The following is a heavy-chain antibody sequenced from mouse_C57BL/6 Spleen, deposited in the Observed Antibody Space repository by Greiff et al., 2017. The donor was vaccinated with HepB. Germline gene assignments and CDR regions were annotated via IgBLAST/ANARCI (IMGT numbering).Heavy chain of an antibody. J-gene: IGHJ2*01. CDR1: GYTFTSYG. CDR2: IYPRSGNT. D-gene: IGHD1-1*01. Sequence: VQLQQSGAELARPGASVKLSCKASGYTFTSYGISWVKQRTGQGLEWIGEIYPRSGNTYYNEKFKGKATLTADKSSSTAYMELRSLTSEDSAVYFCAREGLYGSSMYYFDYWGQGTTLTVSS. CDR3: AREGLYGSSMYYFDY. V-gene: IGHV1-81*01.